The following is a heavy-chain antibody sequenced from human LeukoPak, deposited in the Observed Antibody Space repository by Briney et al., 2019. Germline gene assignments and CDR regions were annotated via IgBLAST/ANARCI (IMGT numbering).Heavy chain of an antibody. D-gene: IGHD6-13*01. CDR1: GFAFSSYA. CDR2: LSGSGSTT. Sequence: PGGSLRLSCAASGFAFSSYAMSWVSQAPGKGLEWVSGLSGSGSTTYDADSVKGRFTISRDNSKKTLYLQVNSLRAEDTAMYFCAREGRYSSTWYRGWYFDYWGQGTLVTVSS. CDR3: AREGRYSSTWYRGWYFDY. J-gene: IGHJ4*02. V-gene: IGHV3-23*01.